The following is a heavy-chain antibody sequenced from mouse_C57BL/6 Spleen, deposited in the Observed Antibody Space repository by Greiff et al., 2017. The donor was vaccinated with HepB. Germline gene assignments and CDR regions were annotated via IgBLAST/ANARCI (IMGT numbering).Heavy chain of an antibody. J-gene: IGHJ2*01. V-gene: IGHV14-2*01. CDR3: ARAAGSSYDYFDY. CDR2: IDPEDGET. Sequence: EVQLQQSGAELVKPGASVKLSCTASGFNIKDYYMHWVKQRTEQGLEWIGRIDPEDGETKYAPKFPGKATITADTSSNTAYLQLSSLTSEDTAVYYCARAAGSSYDYFDYWGQGTTLTVSS. D-gene: IGHD1-1*01. CDR1: GFNIKDYY.